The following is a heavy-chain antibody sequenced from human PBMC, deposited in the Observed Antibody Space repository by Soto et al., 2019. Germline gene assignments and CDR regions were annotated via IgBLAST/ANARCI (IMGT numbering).Heavy chain of an antibody. V-gene: IGHV1-3*01. CDR1: GYTFTSYA. CDR2: TNAGNGNT. CDR3: ASQVGAPDGWFDP. Sequence: GASVKVSCTASGYTFTSYAMHWVRQAPGQRLEWMGWTNAGNGNTKYSQKFQGRVTITRDTSASTAYMELSSLRSEDTAVYYCASQVGAPDGWFDPWGQGTLVTVSS. D-gene: IGHD1-26*01. J-gene: IGHJ5*02.